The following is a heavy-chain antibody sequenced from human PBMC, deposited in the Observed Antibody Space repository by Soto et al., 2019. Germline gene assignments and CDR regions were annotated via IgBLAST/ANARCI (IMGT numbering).Heavy chain of an antibody. CDR2: MYFGGSF. J-gene: IGHJ5*02. CDR1: GASVSSGY. Sequence: QTQLQESGPGLVKPSETLSLTCTVSGASVSSGYWSWIRQPPGKGLEWIGFMYFGGSFNYNPSLTSRVTISVDASKNQISLKVTSVTAADTAVYYCARSRYDTTGFAVDPWGQGILVTVSS. D-gene: IGHD3-22*01. V-gene: IGHV4-59*02. CDR3: ARSRYDTTGFAVDP.